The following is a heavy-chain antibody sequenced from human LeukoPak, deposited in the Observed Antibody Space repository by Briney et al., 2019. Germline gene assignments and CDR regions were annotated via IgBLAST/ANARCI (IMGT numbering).Heavy chain of an antibody. CDR3: ARRGAAAGRKNLYYYYGMDV. CDR2: IYPGDSDT. D-gene: IGHD6-13*01. Sequence: GESLQISCKGSGYSFTSYWIGWVRQMPGKGLEWMGIIYPGDSDTRYSPSFQGQVTISADKSISTAYLQWSSLKASDTAMYYCARRGAAAGRKNLYYYYGMDVWGQGITVTVSS. CDR1: GYSFTSYW. V-gene: IGHV5-51*01. J-gene: IGHJ6*02.